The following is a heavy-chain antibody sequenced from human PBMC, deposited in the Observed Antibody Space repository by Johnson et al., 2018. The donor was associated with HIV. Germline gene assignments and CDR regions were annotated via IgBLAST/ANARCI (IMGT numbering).Heavy chain of an antibody. D-gene: IGHD5-18*01. Sequence: QVQLVESGGGVVQPGGSLRLSCAASGFTFSRYGMHWVRQSPGKGLEWVAFIRYDGSNKYYADSVKGRFTISRDNSKNTLYLQMNSLRAEDTAVYYCARGRRIQIGLLADAFDIWGQGTVVTVSS. CDR1: GFTFSRYG. J-gene: IGHJ3*02. V-gene: IGHV3-30*02. CDR2: IRYDGSNK. CDR3: ARGRRIQIGLLADAFDI.